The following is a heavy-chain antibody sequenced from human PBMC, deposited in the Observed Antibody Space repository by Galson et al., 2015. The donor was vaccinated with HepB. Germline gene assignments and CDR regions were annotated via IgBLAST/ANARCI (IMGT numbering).Heavy chain of an antibody. V-gene: IGHV1-69*10. Sequence: SVKVSCKASGGTFSSYAISWVRQAPGQGLEWMGGIVPILGIANYAQKFQGRVTITADKSTSTAYMELSSLRSEDTAVYYCARGGGRDGYKSIDYWGQGTLVTVSS. CDR1: GGTFSSYA. D-gene: IGHD5-24*01. CDR3: ARGGGRDGYKSIDY. CDR2: IVPILGIA. J-gene: IGHJ4*02.